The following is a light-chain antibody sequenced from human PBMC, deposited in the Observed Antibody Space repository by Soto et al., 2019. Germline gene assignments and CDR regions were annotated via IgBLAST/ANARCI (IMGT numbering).Light chain of an antibody. CDR3: TQGTHWPRT. V-gene: IGKV2-30*01. CDR2: RVS. CDR1: KSLVYSDGNTH. J-gene: IGKJ1*01. Sequence: DVVLTQSPLSLPVNFGQPASISCRSSKSLVYSDGNTHLSWFHQRPGQSPRRLIYRVSSRDSGVPDRLGCSGSGTDFTLEISRVEAEDVGIYFCTQGTHWPRTFGQGTKVEVK.